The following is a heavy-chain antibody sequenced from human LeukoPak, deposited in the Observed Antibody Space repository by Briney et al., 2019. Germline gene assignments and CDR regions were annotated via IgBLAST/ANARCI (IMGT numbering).Heavy chain of an antibody. V-gene: IGHV3-53*01. J-gene: IGHJ4*02. CDR1: GFIVSTNY. Sequence: GGSLRLSCAASGFIVSTNYMSWVRQAPGKGLEWVLVIFSGGSTYYADSVKGRFTISRDKSNNTLYLQMNSLRAEDTAVYYCARGPGKASFDYWGQGTLVTVSS. D-gene: IGHD3-10*01. CDR3: ARGPGKASFDY. CDR2: IFSGGST.